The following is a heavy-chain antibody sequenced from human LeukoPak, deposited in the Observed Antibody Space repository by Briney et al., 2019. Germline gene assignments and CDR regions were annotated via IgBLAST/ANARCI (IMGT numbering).Heavy chain of an antibody. CDR3: AREIAVAGLGPFDY. D-gene: IGHD6-19*01. V-gene: IGHV1-69*04. CDR2: IIPIFGIA. Sequence: SVKVSCKAPGGTFSSYAISWVRQAPGQGLEWMGRIIPIFGIANYAQKFQGRVTITADKSTSTAYMELSSLRSEDTAVYYCAREIAVAGLGPFDYWGQGTLVTVSS. J-gene: IGHJ4*02. CDR1: GGTFSSYA.